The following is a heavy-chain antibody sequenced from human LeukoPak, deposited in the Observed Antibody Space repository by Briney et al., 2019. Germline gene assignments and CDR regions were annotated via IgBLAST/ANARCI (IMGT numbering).Heavy chain of an antibody. CDR3: ARRRNYGGNTDDAFDI. J-gene: IGHJ3*02. CDR2: IYYSGCT. Sequence: SETLSLTCTVSGGSISSYYWRWIRQPPRKGLPGVGYIYYSGCTHYNPSLKNRVTIYVDTSNNQFSLKLSSVTAADTAGCFCARRRNYGGNTDDAFDIWGQGTMVTVPS. V-gene: IGHV4-59*08. D-gene: IGHD4-23*01. CDR1: GGSISSYY.